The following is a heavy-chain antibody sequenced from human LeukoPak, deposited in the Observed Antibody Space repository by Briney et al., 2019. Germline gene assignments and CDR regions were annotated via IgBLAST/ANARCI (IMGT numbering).Heavy chain of an antibody. CDR1: GGSISSGGYY. D-gene: IGHD2-15*01. CDR3: ARWSGGSEEPFDY. V-gene: IGHV4-31*03. Sequence: SETLSLTCTVSGGSISSGGYYWSWIRQHPGKGLEWIGYIYYSGSTYYNPSLKSRVTISVDTSKNQFSLKLSSVTAADTAVYYCARWSGGSEEPFDYWGQGTLVTVSS. CDR2: IYYSGST. J-gene: IGHJ4*02.